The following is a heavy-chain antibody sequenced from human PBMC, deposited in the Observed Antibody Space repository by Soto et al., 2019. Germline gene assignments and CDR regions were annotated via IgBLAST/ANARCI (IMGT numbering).Heavy chain of an antibody. D-gene: IGHD2-21*02. CDR2: ISYDGSHK. Sequence: GGSLRLSCAASGFTFSNYGMHWVRQAPGKGLEWVAVISYDGSHKYYVDSVKGRFTISRDNSKNTVFLQMNSLRVEDTAVYYCARDVLEVVTATSHPLDNWFDPWGQGTLVTVSS. J-gene: IGHJ5*02. CDR1: GFTFSNYG. V-gene: IGHV3-30*03. CDR3: ARDVLEVVTATSHPLDNWFDP.